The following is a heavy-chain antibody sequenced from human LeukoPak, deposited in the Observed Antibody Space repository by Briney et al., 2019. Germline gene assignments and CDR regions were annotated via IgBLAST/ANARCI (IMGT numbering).Heavy chain of an antibody. CDR2: INPSGGST. J-gene: IGHJ4*02. D-gene: IGHD5-24*01. CDR1: GYTFTSYY. Sequence: GASVKVSCKASGYTFTSYYMHWVRQAPGQGLEWMGIINPSGGSTSYAQKFQGRVTMTRDTSTSTVYMELSSQRSEDTAVYYCARAQRWLQPFDYWGQGTLVTVSS. V-gene: IGHV1-46*01. CDR3: ARAQRWLQPFDY.